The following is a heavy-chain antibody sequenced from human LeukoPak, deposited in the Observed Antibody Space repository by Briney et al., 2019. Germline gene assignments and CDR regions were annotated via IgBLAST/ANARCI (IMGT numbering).Heavy chain of an antibody. J-gene: IGHJ5*02. CDR2: IYYSGST. Sequence: SETLSLTCTVSGGSISGYFWSWIRQTPGKGLQWIGCIYYSGSTNYNPSLKSRVTISVDTSKNQFSLKLSSVTAADTAVYYCARGLNGGRWFDPWGQGTLVTVSS. D-gene: IGHD2-8*01. V-gene: IGHV4-59*12. CDR1: GGSISGYF. CDR3: ARGLNGGRWFDP.